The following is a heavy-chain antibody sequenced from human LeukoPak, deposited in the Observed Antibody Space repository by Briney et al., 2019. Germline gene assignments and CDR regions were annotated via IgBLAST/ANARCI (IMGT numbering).Heavy chain of an antibody. V-gene: IGHV3-53*01. CDR2: IYSGGST. Sequence: GGSLRLSCAASGFTVSSNYMSWVRQAPGKGLEWVSVIYSGGSTYYADSVKGRFTISRDKSKNTLYLQMNGLRGEDTAVYYCARGRTDYRGQGTLVTVSS. CDR3: ARGRTDY. J-gene: IGHJ4*02. CDR1: GFTVSSNY.